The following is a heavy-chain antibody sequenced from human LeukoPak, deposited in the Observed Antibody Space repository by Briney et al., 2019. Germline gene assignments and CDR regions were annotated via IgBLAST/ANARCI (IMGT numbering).Heavy chain of an antibody. D-gene: IGHD3-22*01. CDR2: IWYDGSNK. CDR3: ARDHPYYYDSSGASSFDY. J-gene: IGHJ4*02. CDR1: GFTFSSYG. Sequence: GGSLRLSCAASGFTFSSYGMHWVRQAPGKGLEWVADIWYDGSNKYYVDSVKGRFTISRDNYKNTLYLQMNSLRAEDTAAYYCARDHPYYYDSSGASSFDYWGQGTLVTVSS. V-gene: IGHV3-33*01.